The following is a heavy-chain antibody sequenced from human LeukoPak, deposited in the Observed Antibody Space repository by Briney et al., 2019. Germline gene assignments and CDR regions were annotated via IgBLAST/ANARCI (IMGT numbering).Heavy chain of an antibody. V-gene: IGHV1-2*02. CDR2: IKPSSGGT. Sequence: VASVKVTCKASGYTFTGYYIHWVRQAPGQGLEWMGWIKPSSGGTNYAQNFQGRVTMTRDTSISTAYMELSRLRSDDTAVYYCARGPGFYWYYYYYMDVWGKGTTVTVSS. CDR3: ARGPGFYWYYYYYMDV. D-gene: IGHD2/OR15-2a*01. CDR1: GYTFTGYY. J-gene: IGHJ6*03.